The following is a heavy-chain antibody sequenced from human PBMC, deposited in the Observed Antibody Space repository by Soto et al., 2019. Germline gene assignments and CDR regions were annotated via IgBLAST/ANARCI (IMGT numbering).Heavy chain of an antibody. D-gene: IGHD6-19*01. CDR2: VYYSGST. CDR1: GGSSRGYY. Sequence: LVTLSLTYTVAGGSSRGYYGSWILQPPGKGLEWIGYVYYSGSTKYNPSLKSRVTISVDTSKNQFSLNLNSVTAADTAVYYCAKEPPRRRGCFAYWGQGTLVTVSS. V-gene: IGHV4-59*01. J-gene: IGHJ4*02. CDR3: AKEPPRRRGCFAY.